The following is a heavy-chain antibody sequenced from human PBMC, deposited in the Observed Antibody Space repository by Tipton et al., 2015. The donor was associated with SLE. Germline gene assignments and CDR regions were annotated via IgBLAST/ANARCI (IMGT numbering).Heavy chain of an antibody. CDR3: ATSGSLYPFEY. CDR1: GFTFSSYA. V-gene: IGHV3-30*14. CDR2: ISYDGSNK. Sequence: SLRLSCAASGFTFSSYAMHWVRQAPGKGLEWVAVISYDGSNKYYADSVKGRFSISRDHSRNTLYLQMNSLGAEDTAVYYCATSGSLYPFEYWGQGTLVTVSS. D-gene: IGHD1-26*01. J-gene: IGHJ4*02.